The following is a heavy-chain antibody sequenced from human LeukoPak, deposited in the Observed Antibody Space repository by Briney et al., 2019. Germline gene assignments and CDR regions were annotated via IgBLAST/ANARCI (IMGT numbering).Heavy chain of an antibody. J-gene: IGHJ5*02. Sequence: ASVKVSCKASGDTFTGYYMHWVRQAPGKGLEWMGGFDPEDGETIYAQKFQGRVTMTEDTSTDTAYMELSSLRSEDTAVYYCAAAAADRVLFDPWGQGTLVTVSS. CDR3: AAAAADRVLFDP. CDR2: FDPEDGET. D-gene: IGHD2-2*01. CDR1: GDTFTGYY. V-gene: IGHV1-24*01.